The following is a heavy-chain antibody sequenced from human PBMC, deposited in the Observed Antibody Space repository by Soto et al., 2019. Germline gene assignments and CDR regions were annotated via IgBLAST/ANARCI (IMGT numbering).Heavy chain of an antibody. D-gene: IGHD3-9*01. Sequence: PGGSLRLSCIASGFAFSRSEMNWFRQTREKGLEWRAYITGSGVAIFHADSVKGRFSISRDNAKNSLFLEMNHLTADDTGVYSCAKVAPFILGSPVWGQATLVTVSS. CDR1: GFAFSRSE. V-gene: IGHV3-48*03. CDR2: ITGSGVAI. J-gene: IGHJ4*02. CDR3: AKVAPFILGSPV.